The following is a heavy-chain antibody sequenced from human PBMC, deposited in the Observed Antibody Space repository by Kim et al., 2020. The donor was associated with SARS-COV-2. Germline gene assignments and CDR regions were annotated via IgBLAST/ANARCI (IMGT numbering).Heavy chain of an antibody. CDR1: GFTFSGSA. J-gene: IGHJ4*02. Sequence: GGSLRLSCAASGFTFSGSAMHWVRQASGKGLEWVGRIRSKANSYATAYAASVKGRFTISRDDSKNTAYLQMNSLKTEDTAVYYCTRDAYSSGWPDYWGQGTLVTVSS. D-gene: IGHD6-19*01. CDR3: TRDAYSSGWPDY. CDR2: IRSKANSYAT. V-gene: IGHV3-73*01.